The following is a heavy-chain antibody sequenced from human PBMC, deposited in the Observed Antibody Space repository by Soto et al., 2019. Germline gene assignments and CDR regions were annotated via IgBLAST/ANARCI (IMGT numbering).Heavy chain of an antibody. CDR1: GYTFTSYD. CDR2: MNPNSGNT. V-gene: IGHV1-8*01. Sequence: QVQLVQSGVEVKKPGASVKVSCKASGYTFTSYDINWVRQATGQGLEWMGWMNPNSGNTGYAQKFHGRVTMTRNTSISTAYMELSSLRSEDTAVYYCARERAAAGSNRFDPWGQGTLVIVYS. CDR3: ARERAAAGSNRFDP. D-gene: IGHD6-13*01. J-gene: IGHJ5*02.